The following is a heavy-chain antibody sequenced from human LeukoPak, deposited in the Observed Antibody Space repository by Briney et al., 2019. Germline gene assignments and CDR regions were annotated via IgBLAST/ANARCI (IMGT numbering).Heavy chain of an antibody. J-gene: IGHJ5*02. CDR3: ACREFYSPWPGP. Sequence: GEPLKISCKGSGYSFTSYWIGWVRQTPGKGLEWMGVIHPGDSRTRYNPSFEGQVTISADKSITTAYLQWSSLKASDTAMYYCACREFYSPWPGPWGQGTLVTVSS. D-gene: IGHD5-18*01. CDR2: IHPGDSRT. V-gene: IGHV5-51*01. CDR1: GYSFTSYW.